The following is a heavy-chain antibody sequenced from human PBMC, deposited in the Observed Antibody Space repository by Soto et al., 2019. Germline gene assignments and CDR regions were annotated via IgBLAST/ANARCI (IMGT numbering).Heavy chain of an antibody. CDR1: GGSFTSNNW. Sequence: SETLSLTCAVSGGSFTSNNWWTWVRQPPGQGLEWIGEIYRTGSTNYNPSLKSRVTISLDKSENQFSLKVTSLTAADTAVYYCASRDPGNSVDYWGQGTLVTVYS. CDR3: ASRDPGNSVDY. CDR2: IYRTGST. J-gene: IGHJ4*02. V-gene: IGHV4-4*02. D-gene: IGHD5-12*01.